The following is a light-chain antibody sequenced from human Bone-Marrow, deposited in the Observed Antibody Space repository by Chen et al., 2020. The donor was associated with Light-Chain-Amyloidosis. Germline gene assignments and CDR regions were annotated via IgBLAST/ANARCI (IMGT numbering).Light chain of an antibody. CDR1: SSNIGAGYD. CDR2: GNS. CDR3: QAWDSSTVV. V-gene: IGLV1-40*01. J-gene: IGLJ2*01. Sequence: QSVLTQPPSVSGAPGQRVTISCTGSSSNIGAGYDVHWYPPLPGPAPKLLIYGNSNRPSGVPDRFSGSKSGTSASLAITGTQAMDEADYYCQAWDSSTVVFGGGTKLTVL.